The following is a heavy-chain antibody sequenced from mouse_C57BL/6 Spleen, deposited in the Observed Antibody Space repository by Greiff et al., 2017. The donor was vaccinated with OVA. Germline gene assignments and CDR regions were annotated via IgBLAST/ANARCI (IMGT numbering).Heavy chain of an antibody. CDR1: GYSITSGYY. CDR2: ISYDGSN. V-gene: IGHV3-6*01. CDR3: ARAADYFDY. Sequence: EVKLQESGPGLVKPSQSLSLTCSVTGYSITSGYYWNWIRQFPGNKLEWMGYISYDGSNNYNPSLKNRISITRDTSKNQFFLKLNSVTTEDTATYYCARAADYFDYWGQGTTLTVSS. J-gene: IGHJ2*01.